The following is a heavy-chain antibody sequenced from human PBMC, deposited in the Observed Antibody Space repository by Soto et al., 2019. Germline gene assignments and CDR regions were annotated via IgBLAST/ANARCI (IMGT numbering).Heavy chain of an antibody. CDR2: IYPGDSDT. D-gene: IGHD5-12*01. J-gene: IGHJ4*02. CDR3: ARLGDGYNYRLDY. Sequence: PGESLKISCKGSGYSFTSYWIGWVRQMPGKGLEWMGIIYPGDSDTRYSPSFQGQVTISVDKSISTAYLQWCSLKASDTATYYCARLGDGYNYRLDYWGQGSLVTVSS. V-gene: IGHV5-51*01. CDR1: GYSFTSYW.